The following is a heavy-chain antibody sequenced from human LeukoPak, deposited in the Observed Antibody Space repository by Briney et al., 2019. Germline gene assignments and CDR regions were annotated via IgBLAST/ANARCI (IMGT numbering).Heavy chain of an antibody. CDR3: AVGFWSGYSLDY. Sequence: ASVKVSCKASGGTFSSYAISWVRQAPGQGLEWMGGIIPIFGTANYAQKFQGRVTITADESTSTAYMELSSLRFEDTAVYYCAVGFWSGYSLDYWGQGTLVTVSS. V-gene: IGHV1-69*13. CDR1: GGTFSSYA. J-gene: IGHJ4*02. CDR2: IIPIFGTA. D-gene: IGHD3-3*01.